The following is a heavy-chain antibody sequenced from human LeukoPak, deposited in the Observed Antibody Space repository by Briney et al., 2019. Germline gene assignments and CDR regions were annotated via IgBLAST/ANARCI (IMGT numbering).Heavy chain of an antibody. V-gene: IGHV3-43*01. CDR3: VKDRRYYASGTYSYYFDS. D-gene: IGHD3-10*01. J-gene: IGHJ4*02. CDR1: GFIFDDYT. Sequence: GGSLRLSCAAFGFIFDDYTMHWVRQVPGKGLEWISLVSWYGVAIYYADSVKGRFTISRDNRKNSLYLQMNSLRTEDTALYYCVKDRRYYASGTYSYYFDSWGQGTLVTVSS. CDR2: VSWYGVAI.